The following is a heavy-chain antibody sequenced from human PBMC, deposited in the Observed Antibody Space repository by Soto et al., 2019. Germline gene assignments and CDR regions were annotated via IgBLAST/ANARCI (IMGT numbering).Heavy chain of an antibody. V-gene: IGHV1-3*01. Sequence: ASVKVSCKASGYTFTTYPMHWVRQAPGQRPEWMGWINAGNGNTKYSQKFQGRVTITRDTSASTAYMELSSLRSEDTAVYYCAGHLSYCSSTSCYWYLSYWGQGTLVTVSS. CDR2: INAGNGNT. J-gene: IGHJ4*02. CDR1: GYTFTTYP. D-gene: IGHD2-2*01. CDR3: AGHLSYCSSTSCYWYLSY.